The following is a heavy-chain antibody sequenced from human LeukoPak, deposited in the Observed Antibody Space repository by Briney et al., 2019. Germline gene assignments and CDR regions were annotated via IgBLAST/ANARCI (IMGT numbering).Heavy chain of an antibody. CDR3: ARTEGSGSHYYLDY. CDR1: GGSINSYY. Sequence: SETLSLTCTVSGGSINSYYWSWVRLSAGKGLEWIGRIFFSGTTNYHPSLRSRVTMSVDTSKNQFSLKVSSVTAADTAVYYCARTEGSGSHYYLDYWGPGILVTVSS. V-gene: IGHV4-4*07. D-gene: IGHD3-10*01. J-gene: IGHJ4*02. CDR2: IFFSGTT.